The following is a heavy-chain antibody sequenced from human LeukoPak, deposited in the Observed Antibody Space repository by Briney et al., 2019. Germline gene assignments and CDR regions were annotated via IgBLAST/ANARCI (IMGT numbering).Heavy chain of an antibody. CDR2: INHIGST. D-gene: IGHD6-6*01. Sequence: PSETLSLTSAVSAYSISSGYYWGWIRQPPGKGLEWIGEINHIGSTNYNPSLRSRVTTSVDTSKNQFSLKLSSVTAADTAVYYCARDRYSSSSLGYYGMDGWGQGTTVTASS. J-gene: IGHJ6*02. CDR1: AYSISSGYY. V-gene: IGHV4-38-2*02. CDR3: ARDRYSSSSLGYYGMDG.